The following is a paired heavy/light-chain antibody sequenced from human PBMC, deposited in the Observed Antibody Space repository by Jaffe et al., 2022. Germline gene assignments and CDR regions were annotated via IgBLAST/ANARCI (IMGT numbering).Light chain of an antibody. CDR3: QQYITDSPVS. CDR1: EGIDGW. V-gene: IGKV1-5*03. CDR2: KAS. J-gene: IGKJ4*01. Sequence: DIQMTQSPSILSASVGDTVTITCRASEGIDGWLAWYQQKPGKAPKLLIYKASYLESGVPSRFSGSGSGRDFTLAISSLQPDDFATYYCQQYITDSPVSFGGGTKVEIK.
Heavy chain of an antibody. Sequence: HVQLVESGGGLVKPGGSLRLSCVASGFTFSDYYMAWIRQAPGKGLEWISYISFTGTSVFYADSVKGRFTISRGNAKKSLFLQMDSLRAEDTAVYYCARGTTNNDFWSGHYNRYTFDIWGPGTTVTVSS. D-gene: IGHD3-3*01. CDR3: ARGTTNNDFWSGHYNRYTFDI. J-gene: IGHJ3*02. CDR2: ISFTGTSV. CDR1: GFTFSDYY. V-gene: IGHV3-11*01.